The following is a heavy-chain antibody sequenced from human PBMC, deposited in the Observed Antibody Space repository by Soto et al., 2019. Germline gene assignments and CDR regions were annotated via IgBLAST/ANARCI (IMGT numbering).Heavy chain of an antibody. CDR2: INSDGSST. V-gene: IGHV3-74*01. CDR1: GFTFSSYW. Sequence: EVQLVESGGGLVQPGGSLRLSCAVSGFTFSSYWMHWVRQAPGKGLVWVSRINSDGSSTSYADSVKGRFTISRDNXXNXXXXXXXXXXXEXXXXXXXXXXFSGMDVWGQGTTVTVSS. D-gene: IGHD3-3*01. CDR3: XXXFSGMDV. J-gene: IGHJ6*02.